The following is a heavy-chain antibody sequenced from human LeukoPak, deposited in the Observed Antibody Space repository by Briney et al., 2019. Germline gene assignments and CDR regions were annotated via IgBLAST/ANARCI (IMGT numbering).Heavy chain of an antibody. D-gene: IGHD5-12*01. CDR3: ARGPSGYDYRGNY. V-gene: IGHV3-30*14. J-gene: IGHJ4*02. CDR1: GFTFSSYA. CDR2: ISYDGSNK. Sequence: GGSLRLSCAASGFTFSSYAMHWVRQAPGKGLEWVAVISYDGSNKYYADSVKGRFTISRDNSKNTLYLQMNSLRAEDTAVYYCARGPSGYDYRGNYWGQGTLVTVSS.